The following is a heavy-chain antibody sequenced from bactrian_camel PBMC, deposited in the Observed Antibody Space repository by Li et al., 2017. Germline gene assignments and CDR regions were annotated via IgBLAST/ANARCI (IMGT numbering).Heavy chain of an antibody. CDR3: AAEPSYGMGWCHLGSQFAS. V-gene: IGHV3S53*01. CDR2: IASYGST. D-gene: IGHD5*01. Sequence: HVQLVESGGGLVQPGGSLTLSCTGSAYTYSKNFMGWFRQGPGKEREGVAVIASYGSTSYADSVNGRFTISKDSAKNTLHLQMNSLKPENTAMYYCAAEPSYGMGWCHLGSQFASWGQGTQVTVS. CDR1: AYTYSKNF. J-gene: IGHJ4*01.